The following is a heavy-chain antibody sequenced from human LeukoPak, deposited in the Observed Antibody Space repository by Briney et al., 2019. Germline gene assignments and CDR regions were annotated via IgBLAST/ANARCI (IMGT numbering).Heavy chain of an antibody. J-gene: IGHJ4*02. CDR3: AIVMAAAGIGVLPN. Sequence: SVEVACKASGSTFTSYYMHWVSQPPGQGLEWMGSINTNSGGTNYADWVEGRFTRNRDTSISTAYMEWRSLRSDDTAVYYCAIVMAAAGIGVLPNWGQGTLVTVSS. D-gene: IGHD6-13*01. CDR1: GSTFTSYY. V-gene: IGHV1-2*02. CDR2: INTNSGGT.